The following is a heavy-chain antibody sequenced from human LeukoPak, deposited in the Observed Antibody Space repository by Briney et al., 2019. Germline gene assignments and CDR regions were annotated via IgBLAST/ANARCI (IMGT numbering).Heavy chain of an antibody. V-gene: IGHV3-7*03. J-gene: IGHJ4*02. CDR1: GFTFSSRDW. CDR3: AKGSFITMIVVVITGFDY. CDR2: IKQDGSEK. D-gene: IGHD3-22*01. Sequence: GGSLRLSCVASGFTFSSRDWMTWVRQAPGKGLEWVANIKQDGSEKNYVDSVKGRFTISRDNAKNSVDLQMNSLRAEDTAVYYCAKGSFITMIVVVITGFDYWGQGTLVTVSS.